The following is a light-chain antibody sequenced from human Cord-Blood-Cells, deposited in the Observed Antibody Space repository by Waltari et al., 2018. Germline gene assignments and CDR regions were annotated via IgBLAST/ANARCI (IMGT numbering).Light chain of an antibody. CDR3: QQYNNWPPYT. J-gene: IGKJ2*01. CDR1: QSVSSN. V-gene: IGKV3D-15*01. CDR2: GAS. Sequence: IVMTQSPATLSVSPAERATLSCRASQSVSSNLAWYQQKPGQAPRRLIYGASTRATGIPARFSGSGSGTEFTLTISSLQSEDFAVYYCQQYNNWPPYTFGQGTKLEIK.